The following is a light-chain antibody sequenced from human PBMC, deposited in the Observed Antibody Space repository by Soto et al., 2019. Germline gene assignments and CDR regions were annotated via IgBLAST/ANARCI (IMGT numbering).Light chain of an antibody. Sequence: SALTQPASVSGTPGQSITISCTGTNSDVGKYDFVSWYQHYPDKAPKFIIYEVNKRPSGVSHRFSGSKSGSTASLTISGLQAEDEAHYYCCSYTSSETVVFGGGTKLTVL. J-gene: IGLJ3*02. CDR3: CSYTSSETVV. V-gene: IGLV2-23*02. CDR2: EVN. CDR1: NSDVGKYDF.